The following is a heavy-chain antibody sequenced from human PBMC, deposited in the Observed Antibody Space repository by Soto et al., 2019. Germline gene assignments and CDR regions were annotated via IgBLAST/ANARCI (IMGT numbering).Heavy chain of an antibody. V-gene: IGHV3-30*18. CDR2: ISYDGSNK. CDR3: AKEDRITIFGVVINGPMDV. CDR1: GFTFSSYG. Sequence: QVQLVESGGGVVQPGRSLRLSCAASGFTFSSYGMHWVRQAPGKGLEWVAVISYDGSNKYYADSVKGRFTISRDNSKNTLYLQMNSLRAEDTAVYYCAKEDRITIFGVVINGPMDVWGQGTTVTVS. J-gene: IGHJ6*02. D-gene: IGHD3-3*01.